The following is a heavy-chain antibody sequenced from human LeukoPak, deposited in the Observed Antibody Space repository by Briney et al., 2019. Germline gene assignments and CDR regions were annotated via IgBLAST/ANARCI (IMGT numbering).Heavy chain of an antibody. Sequence: PSETLSLTCTVSGGSISSYYWSWIRQPPGKGLEWIGEINHSGSTNYNPSLKSRVTISVDTPKNQFSLKLSSVTAADTAVYYCARAGYNYRFDYWGQGTLVTVSS. CDR3: ARAGYNYRFDY. CDR1: GGSISSYY. D-gene: IGHD5-24*01. V-gene: IGHV4-34*01. CDR2: INHSGST. J-gene: IGHJ4*02.